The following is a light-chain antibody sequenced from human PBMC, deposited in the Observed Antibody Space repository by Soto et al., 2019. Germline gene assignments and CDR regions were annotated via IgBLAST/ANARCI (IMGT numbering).Light chain of an antibody. Sequence: DIQMTQSPSSLSASLGDRVTITCRASQSIISYSHWYQQKRGKAPKLLIYAASTLQSGVPSRFSGSGSGTDFTLTISSLQPEDFATYYCQQLNSYPITFGQGTRLEIK. V-gene: IGKV1-9*01. CDR1: QSIISY. CDR2: AAS. J-gene: IGKJ5*01. CDR3: QQLNSYPIT.